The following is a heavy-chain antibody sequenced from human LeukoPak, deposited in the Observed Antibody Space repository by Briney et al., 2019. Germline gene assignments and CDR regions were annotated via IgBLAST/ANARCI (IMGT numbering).Heavy chain of an antibody. CDR1: GFTFSSYG. CDR2: IWYDGSNK. D-gene: IGHD6-6*01. CDR3: ARDKRSIAARTLDY. J-gene: IGHJ4*02. V-gene: IGHV3-33*01. Sequence: GGSLRLSCAASGFTFSSYGMHWVRQAPGKGLEWVAVIWYDGSNKYYADSVKGRFTNSRDNSKNTLYLQMNSLRAEDTAVYYCARDKRSIAARTLDYWGQGTLITVSS.